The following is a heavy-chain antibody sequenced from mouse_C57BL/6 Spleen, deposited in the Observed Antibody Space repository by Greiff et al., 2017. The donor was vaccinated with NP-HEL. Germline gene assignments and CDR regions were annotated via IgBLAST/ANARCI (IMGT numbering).Heavy chain of an antibody. V-gene: IGHV1-52*01. CDR3: ARTYYDYGGYYFDY. Sequence: VQLQQPGAELVRPGSSVKLSCKASGYTFTSYWMHWVKQRPIQGLEWIGNIDPSDSETHYNQKFKDKATLTVDKSSSTAYMQLSSLTSEDSAVYYCARTYYDYGGYYFDYWGQGTTLTVSS. D-gene: IGHD2-4*01. CDR1: GYTFTSYW. J-gene: IGHJ2*01. CDR2: IDPSDSET.